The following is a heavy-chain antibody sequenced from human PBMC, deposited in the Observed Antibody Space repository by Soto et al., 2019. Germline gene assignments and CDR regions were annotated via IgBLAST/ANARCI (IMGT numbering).Heavy chain of an antibody. CDR1: GFNFDNYG. D-gene: IGHD1-7*01. Sequence: GVSLRLSCQASGFNFDNYGMHWVRQAPGKGLEWVAVITYDGSNKYYADSVKGRFTISRDNSKNTLSLHLNTLKPEDTAVYHCAKDRVGGTFYTPLGFWGQGTLVTVSS. V-gene: IGHV3-30*18. J-gene: IGHJ4*02. CDR2: ITYDGSNK. CDR3: AKDRVGGTFYTPLGF.